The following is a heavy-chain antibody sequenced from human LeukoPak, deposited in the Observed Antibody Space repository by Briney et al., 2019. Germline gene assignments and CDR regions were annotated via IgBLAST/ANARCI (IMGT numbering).Heavy chain of an antibody. V-gene: IGHV3-7*03. CDR2: IKEDGSEK. CDR3: AGDKTTGGWYGFDY. D-gene: IGHD6-19*01. CDR1: GFTFSSYW. Sequence: AGGSLRLSCAASGFTFSSYWMSWVRQAPGKGLGWVANIKEDGSEKYYADSVKGRFTISRDNSKNTVSLQMNSLRAEDTAVHYCAGDKTTGGWYGFDYWGQGTLVTVSS. J-gene: IGHJ4*02.